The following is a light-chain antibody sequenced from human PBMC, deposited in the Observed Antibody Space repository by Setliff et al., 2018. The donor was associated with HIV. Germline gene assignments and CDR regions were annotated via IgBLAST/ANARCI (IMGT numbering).Light chain of an antibody. CDR1: SSDVGGYSL. CDR2: EVT. CDR3: SSYAITNTLP. Sequence: QSALTQPASMSGSPGQSITISCTGTSSDVGGYSLVSWYQQHPGKAPKLIIYEVTNRASGVSNRFSGSKSGNTASLTISGPQAEDEADYYCSSYAITNTLPFGTGTKVTVL. V-gene: IGLV2-14*03. J-gene: IGLJ1*01.